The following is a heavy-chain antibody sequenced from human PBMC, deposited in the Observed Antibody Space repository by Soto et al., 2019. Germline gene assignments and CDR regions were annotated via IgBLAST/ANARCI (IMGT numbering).Heavy chain of an antibody. CDR3: ARHVGYGDYSYYYYGMDV. J-gene: IGHJ6*02. D-gene: IGHD4-17*01. CDR1: GYSFTSYW. CDR2: IYPGYSDT. V-gene: IGHV5-51*01. Sequence: GESLKISCKGSGYSFTSYWIAWVRQMPGKGLEWMGIIYPGYSDTRYSPSFQGQVTISVDKSIRTAYLQWSSLKASDTAMYYCARHVGYGDYSYYYYGMDVWGQGTTVTVSS.